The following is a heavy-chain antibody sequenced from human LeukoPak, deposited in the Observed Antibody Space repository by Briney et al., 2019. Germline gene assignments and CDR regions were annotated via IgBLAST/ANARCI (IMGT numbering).Heavy chain of an antibody. CDR1: GGSFSGYY. J-gene: IGHJ6*03. CDR3: ARRSPCSGGSCYSYYYYMDV. V-gene: IGHV4-34*01. CDR2: INHSGST. D-gene: IGHD2-15*01. Sequence: PSETLSLTCAVYGGSFSGYYWSWIRQPPGKGLEWIGEINHSGSTNYNPSLKSRVTISVDTSKNQFSLKLSSVTAADTAVYYCARRSPCSGGSCYSYYYYMDVWGKGTTVTISS.